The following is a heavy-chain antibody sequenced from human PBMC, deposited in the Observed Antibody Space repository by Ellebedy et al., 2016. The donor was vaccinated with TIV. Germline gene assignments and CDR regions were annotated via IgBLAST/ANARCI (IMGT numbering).Heavy chain of an antibody. Sequence: SVKVSCXASGYTFTSYGISWVRQAPGQGLEWMGRIIPILGIANYAQKFQGRVTITADKSTSTAYMELSSLRSEDTAVYYCARRSDGVDYWGQGTLVTVSS. D-gene: IGHD3-16*01. CDR2: IIPILGIA. V-gene: IGHV1-69*04. CDR1: GYTFTSYG. J-gene: IGHJ4*02. CDR3: ARRSDGVDY.